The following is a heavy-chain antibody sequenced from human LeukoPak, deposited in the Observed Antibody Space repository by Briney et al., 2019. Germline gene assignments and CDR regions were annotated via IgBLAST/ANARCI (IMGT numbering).Heavy chain of an antibody. CDR3: ASFDYGDYEDAFDI. CDR2: IYHSGST. D-gene: IGHD4-17*01. V-gene: IGHV4-30-2*01. CDR1: GGSISSGGYS. Sequence: PSQTLSLTCAASGGSISSGGYSWSWIRQPPGKGLEWIGYIYHSGSTYYNPSLKSRVTISVDRSKNQFSLKLSSVTAADTAVYYCASFDYGDYEDAFDIWGQGTMVTVSS. J-gene: IGHJ3*02.